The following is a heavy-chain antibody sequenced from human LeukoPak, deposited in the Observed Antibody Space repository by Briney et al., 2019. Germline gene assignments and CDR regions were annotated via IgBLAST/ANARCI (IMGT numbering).Heavy chain of an antibody. CDR3: ARGSRLRYFDWFSAFDI. CDR2: INHSGST. V-gene: IGHV4-34*01. CDR1: GGSFSGYY. Sequence: PSETLSLTCAVYGGSFSGYYWSWIRQPPGKGLEWIGEINHSGSTNYNPSLKSRVTISVDTSKNQFSLKLSSVTAADTAVYYCARGSRLRYFDWFSAFDIWGQGTMVTVSS. J-gene: IGHJ3*02. D-gene: IGHD3-9*01.